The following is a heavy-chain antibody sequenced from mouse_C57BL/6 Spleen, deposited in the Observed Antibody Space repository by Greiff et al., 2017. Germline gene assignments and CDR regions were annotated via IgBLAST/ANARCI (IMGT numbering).Heavy chain of an antibody. D-gene: IGHD1-1*01. CDR3: ARDEDYYGSSVFAY. CDR1: GFTFSDFY. CDR2: SRNKANDYTT. V-gene: IGHV7-1*01. Sequence: DVKLVESGGGLVQSGRSLRLSCATSGFTFSDFYMEWVRQAPGKGLEWIAASRNKANDYTTEYSASVKGRFIVSRDTSQSILYLQMNALRAEDTAIYYCARDEDYYGSSVFAYWGQGTLVTVSA. J-gene: IGHJ3*01.